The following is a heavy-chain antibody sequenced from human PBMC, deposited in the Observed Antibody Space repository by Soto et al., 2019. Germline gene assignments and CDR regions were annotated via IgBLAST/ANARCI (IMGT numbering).Heavy chain of an antibody. CDR3: ASHTAMAPYYFDY. CDR1: GFTVSSKK. J-gene: IGHJ4*02. V-gene: IGHV3-53*01. D-gene: IGHD5-18*01. CDR2: SYSGGDT. Sequence: GGSLRLSCAASGFTVSSKKMSWFRQAPGKGLEWVSVSYSGGDTYYADSVRGRFTISRDNPKNALYLQMNTLRADDTAVYYCASHTAMAPYYFDYWGLGTLVTVSS.